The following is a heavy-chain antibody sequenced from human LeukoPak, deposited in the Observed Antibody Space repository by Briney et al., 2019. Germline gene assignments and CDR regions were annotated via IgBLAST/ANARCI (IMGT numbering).Heavy chain of an antibody. Sequence: GGSLRLSCAASGFTFSSYWMHWVRQAPGKGLMWVSRINSDGSSTSYADSVKGRFTISRDNAKNTLYLQMNSLRAEDTAVYYCARVWYGGAFDIWGQGTMVTVSS. D-gene: IGHD2-15*01. CDR3: ARVWYGGAFDI. J-gene: IGHJ3*02. V-gene: IGHV3-74*01. CDR1: GFTFSSYW. CDR2: INSDGSST.